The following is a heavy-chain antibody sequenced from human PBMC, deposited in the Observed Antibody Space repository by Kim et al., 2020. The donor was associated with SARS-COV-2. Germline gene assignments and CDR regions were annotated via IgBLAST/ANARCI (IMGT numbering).Heavy chain of an antibody. CDR1: GFTFSSYA. CDR2: ISGSGGST. J-gene: IGHJ3*02. V-gene: IGHV3-23*01. Sequence: GGSLRLSCAASGFTFSSYAMSWVRQAPGKGLEWVSAISGSGGSTYYADSVKGRFTISRDNSKNTLYLQMKSLRAEDTAVYYCAKIEVVVVTPFDAFDIWGQGTMVTVSS. D-gene: IGHD2-21*02. CDR3: AKIEVVVVTPFDAFDI.